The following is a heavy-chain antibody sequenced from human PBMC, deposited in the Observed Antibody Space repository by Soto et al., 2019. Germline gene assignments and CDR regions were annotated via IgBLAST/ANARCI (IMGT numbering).Heavy chain of an antibody. Sequence: SETLSLTCSVSGGSISSYYWSWIRQPPGKGLEWIGYMYYSGTTNYSPSLKSRVTISVDTSKNQFSLKLTSVTAADTAVYYCGTLLYASGTYRFDPWGQGTLVTVSS. D-gene: IGHD3-10*01. CDR1: GGSISSYY. CDR2: MYYSGTT. V-gene: IGHV4-59*08. J-gene: IGHJ5*02. CDR3: GTLLYASGTYRFDP.